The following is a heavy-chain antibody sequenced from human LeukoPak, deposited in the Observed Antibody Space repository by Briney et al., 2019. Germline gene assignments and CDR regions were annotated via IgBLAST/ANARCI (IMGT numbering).Heavy chain of an antibody. D-gene: IGHD1-26*01. CDR1: GGSISSYY. CDR3: ARDQYSGSLDY. J-gene: IGHJ4*02. Sequence: SETLSLTCTVSGGSISSYYWTWIRQPAGKGLEWIGRFYSTGSTNYNPSLKSRVTMSVDTSKNQFSLKLSSVTAADTAVYYCARDQYSGSLDYWGQGALVTVSS. V-gene: IGHV4-4*07. CDR2: FYSTGST.